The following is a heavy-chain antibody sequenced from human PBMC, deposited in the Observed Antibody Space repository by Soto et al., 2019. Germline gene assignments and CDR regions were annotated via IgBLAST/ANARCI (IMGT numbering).Heavy chain of an antibody. J-gene: IGHJ4*02. V-gene: IGHV3-30*18. D-gene: IGHD5-18*01. Sequence: PGGSLRLSCAASGFTFSSYGMHWVRQAPGKGLEWVAVISYDGSNKYYADSVKGRFTISRDNSKNTLYLQMNSLRAEDTAVYYCAKDQRAWAAMHGLIDYWGQGTLVTVSS. CDR3: AKDQRAWAAMHGLIDY. CDR2: ISYDGSNK. CDR1: GFTFSSYG.